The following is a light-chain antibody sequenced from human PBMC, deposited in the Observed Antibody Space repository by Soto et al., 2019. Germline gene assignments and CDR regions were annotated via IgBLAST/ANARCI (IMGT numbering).Light chain of an antibody. CDR2: HVT. CDR3: CSLTTSHTYV. V-gene: IGLV2-14*03. Sequence: QSALTHPASVSGSPGQSITISCTGTSSDIGHYDYVSWYQQHPGKAPKLMIYHVTYRPSGVSNRYSGSKSGNSASLTISGLQADDEADYYCCSLTTSHTYVFVSGTKVTVL. J-gene: IGLJ1*01. CDR1: SSDIGHYDY.